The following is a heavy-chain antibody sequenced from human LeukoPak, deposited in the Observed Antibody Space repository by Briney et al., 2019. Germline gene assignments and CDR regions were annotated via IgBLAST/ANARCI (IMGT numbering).Heavy chain of an antibody. CDR3: ARPNCGGDCYSMGQGHWLAFDI. D-gene: IGHD2-21*01. Sequence: GASVKVSCKASGYTFTSYDINWVRQATGQGLEWMGWMNPNSGNTGYAQKFQGRVTITADESTSTAYMELSSLRSEDTAVYYCARPNCGGDCYSMGQGHWLAFDIWGQGTMVTVSS. CDR2: MNPNSGNT. J-gene: IGHJ3*02. V-gene: IGHV1-8*01. CDR1: GYTFTSYD.